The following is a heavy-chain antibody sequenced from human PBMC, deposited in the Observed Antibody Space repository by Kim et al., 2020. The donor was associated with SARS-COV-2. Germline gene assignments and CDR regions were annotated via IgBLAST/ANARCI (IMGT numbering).Heavy chain of an antibody. Sequence: ADSVKGRFTISRDNAKNSLYLQMNSLRAEDTAVYYCATPIAAQYYYYMDVWGKGTTVTVSS. V-gene: IGHV3-11*01. CDR3: ATPIAAQYYYYMDV. D-gene: IGHD6-6*01. J-gene: IGHJ6*03.